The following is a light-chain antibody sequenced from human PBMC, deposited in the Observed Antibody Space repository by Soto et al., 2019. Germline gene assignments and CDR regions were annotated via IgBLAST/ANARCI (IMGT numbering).Light chain of an antibody. J-gene: IGKJ2*01. CDR1: QSVSSS. CDR2: DAS. CDR3: QQSYSSPRT. V-gene: IGKV1-39*01. Sequence: DIQLTQSPSSLSASVGDRVTITCRASQSVSSSLNWYQQKPGKPPTLLIYDASSLHSGVPSRFSGDGSGTDFTLTISSLQPKDFASYYCQQSYSSPRTFGLGTKLESK.